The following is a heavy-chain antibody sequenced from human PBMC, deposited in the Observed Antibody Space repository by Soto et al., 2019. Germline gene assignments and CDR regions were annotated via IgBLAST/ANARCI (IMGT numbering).Heavy chain of an antibody. V-gene: IGHV4-31*03. CDR2: IYHSGSA. CDR1: GVSISSGGYY. CDR3: ARDQEVNYADYGGSDYYYGMDV. J-gene: IGHJ6*02. D-gene: IGHD4-17*01. Sequence: SETLSLTCTVSGVSISSGGYYWTWIRHHPGKGLEWIGYIYHSGSAYYNPSLKSRATISVDTSKNQFSLKLSSVTAADTAVYYCARDQEVNYADYGGSDYYYGMDVWGQGTTVTVSS.